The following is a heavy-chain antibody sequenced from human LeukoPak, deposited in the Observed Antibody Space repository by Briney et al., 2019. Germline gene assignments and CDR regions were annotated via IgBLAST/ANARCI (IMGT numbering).Heavy chain of an antibody. D-gene: IGHD3-10*01. CDR2: ISSSSSYI. CDR3: ARARGSGSYPYYFDY. CDR1: GFTVSSNY. V-gene: IGHV3-21*01. J-gene: IGHJ4*02. Sequence: GGSLRLSCAASGFTVSSNYMSWVRQAPGKGLEWVSSISSSSSYIYYADSVKGRFTISRDNAKNSLYLQMDSLRAEDTAVYYCARARGSGSYPYYFDYWGQGTLVTVSS.